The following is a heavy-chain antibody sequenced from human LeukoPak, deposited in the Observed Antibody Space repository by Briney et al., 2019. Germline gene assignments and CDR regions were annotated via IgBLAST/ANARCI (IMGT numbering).Heavy chain of an antibody. D-gene: IGHD3-10*01. CDR3: ARDRWYYYGSGSSDYYYYGMDV. V-gene: IGHV4-34*01. Sequence: SETLSLTCAVYGGSFSGYYWSWIRQPPGKGLEWIGEINHSGSTNYNPSLKSRVTISVDTSKNQFSLQLNSVTPEDTAVYYCARDRWYYYGSGSSDYYYYGMDVWGKGTTVTVSS. CDR2: INHSGST. J-gene: IGHJ6*04. CDR1: GGSFSGYY.